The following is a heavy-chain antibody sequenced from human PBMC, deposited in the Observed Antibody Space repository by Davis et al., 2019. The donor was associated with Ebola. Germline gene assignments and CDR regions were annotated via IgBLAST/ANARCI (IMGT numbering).Heavy chain of an antibody. CDR1: GYTFTSYY. V-gene: IGHV1-46*03. CDR3: AREGARHIVVVTANGRAFDI. Sequence: AASVKVSCKASGYTFTSYYMHWVRKAPGQGLEWMGIINPSGGSTSYAQKFQGRVTMTRDTSTSTVYMELSSLRSEDTAVYYCAREGARHIVVVTANGRAFDIWGQGTMVTVSS. J-gene: IGHJ3*02. CDR2: INPSGGST. D-gene: IGHD2-21*02.